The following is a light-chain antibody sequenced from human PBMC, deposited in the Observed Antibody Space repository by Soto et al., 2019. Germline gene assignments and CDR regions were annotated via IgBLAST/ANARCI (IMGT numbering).Light chain of an antibody. V-gene: IGKV1-5*03. Sequence: DIQMTQSPSTLSASVGDRVTITCRASQSISSWLAWYQQKPGKAPKLMIYKASSLESGVPSRFSGSGSGTEFTLTISSLQPDDVATYYCQQYNSYPWTLGQGTKVDIK. CDR2: KAS. CDR3: QQYNSYPWT. CDR1: QSISSW. J-gene: IGKJ1*01.